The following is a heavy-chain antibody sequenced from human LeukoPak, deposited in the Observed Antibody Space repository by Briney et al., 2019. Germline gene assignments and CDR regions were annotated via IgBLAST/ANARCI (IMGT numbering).Heavy chain of an antibody. CDR3: ARHYYDSSGYYYVAFDY. J-gene: IGHJ4*02. CDR2: IYYSGST. D-gene: IGHD3-22*01. Sequence: SETLSLTCTVSGGSISSSSYYWGWIRQPPGKGLEWIGSIYYSGSTYYNPSLKSRVTISVDTSKNQFSLKLSSVTAADTAVYYCARHYYDSSGYYYVAFDYWGQGTLVTVSS. V-gene: IGHV4-39*01. CDR1: GGSISSSSYY.